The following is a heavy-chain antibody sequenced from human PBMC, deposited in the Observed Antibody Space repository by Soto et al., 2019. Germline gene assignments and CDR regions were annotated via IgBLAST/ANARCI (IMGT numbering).Heavy chain of an antibody. J-gene: IGHJ4*02. CDR1: GFTFSSYW. CDR3: AGGTGWLIDY. Sequence: EVQLMESGGGLVQPGGSLRLSCAGSGFTFSSYWMNWVRLAPGKGLEWVANIKQDGSEKYYVDSVKGRFSISRDNAQNSMYLQMNSLRAEDTAVYYCAGGTGWLIDYWGQGTLVTVSS. D-gene: IGHD6-19*01. V-gene: IGHV3-7*04. CDR2: IKQDGSEK.